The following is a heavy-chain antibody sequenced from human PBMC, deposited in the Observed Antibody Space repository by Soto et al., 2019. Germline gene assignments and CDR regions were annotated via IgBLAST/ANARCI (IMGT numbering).Heavy chain of an antibody. D-gene: IGHD3-9*01. V-gene: IGHV6-1*01. Sequence: SQTLSLTCAISGDSVSSNSATWNWIRQSPSRGLEWLGRTYHRSKWFNDFAISVKGRISINPDTSKNQFSLQLNSVTPDDSAVYYCARMGAGQLRDPGYRDYWGQGTLVTVSS. J-gene: IGHJ4*02. CDR3: ARMGAGQLRDPGYRDY. CDR2: TYHRSKWFN. CDR1: GDSVSSNSAT.